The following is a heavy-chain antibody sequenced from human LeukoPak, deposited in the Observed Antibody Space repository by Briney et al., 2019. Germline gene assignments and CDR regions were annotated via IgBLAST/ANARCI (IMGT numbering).Heavy chain of an antibody. CDR2: LNHSGST. V-gene: IGHV4-34*01. CDR1: GESFSGYY. J-gene: IGHJ4*02. Sequence: PSETLSLTCAVYGESFSGYYWSWIRQPPGKGLEWIGELNHSGSTNYNPSLKSRGTISVDTSKNQFSLKLSSVTAADTAVYYCARVRSSPLDYFDYWGQGTLVTVSS. D-gene: IGHD6-13*01. CDR3: ARVRSSPLDYFDY.